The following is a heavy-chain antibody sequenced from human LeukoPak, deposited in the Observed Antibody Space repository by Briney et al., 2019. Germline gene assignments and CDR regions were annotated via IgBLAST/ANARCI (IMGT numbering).Heavy chain of an antibody. CDR2: INHSGST. Sequence: SETLSLTCAVYGGSFSGYYWSWIRQPPGKGLEWIGEINHSGSTNYNPSLKSRVTISVDTSKNQFSLKLSSVTAADTAVYYCARGARGYSDGYKRPWFDPWGQGTLVTVSS. V-gene: IGHV4-34*01. CDR3: ARGARGYSDGYKRPWFDP. D-gene: IGHD5-18*01. CDR1: GGSFSGYY. J-gene: IGHJ5*02.